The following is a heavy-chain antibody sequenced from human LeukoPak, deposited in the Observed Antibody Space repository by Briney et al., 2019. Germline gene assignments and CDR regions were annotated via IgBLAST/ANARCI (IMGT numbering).Heavy chain of an antibody. D-gene: IGHD5-18*01. Sequence: PGGSLRLSCAASGFTFDDYCMSWVRQAPGKGLEWVSGINWNGGSTGYADSVKGRFTISRDNAKNSMYLQMNSLRAENTALYYCARDPTTDTANWFDPWGQGTLVTVSS. CDR2: INWNGGST. V-gene: IGHV3-20*04. J-gene: IGHJ5*02. CDR1: GFTFDDYC. CDR3: ARDPTTDTANWFDP.